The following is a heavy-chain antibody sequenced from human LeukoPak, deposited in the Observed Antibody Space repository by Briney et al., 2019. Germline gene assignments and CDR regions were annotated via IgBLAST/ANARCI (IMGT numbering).Heavy chain of an antibody. CDR1: GYTLTESS. CDR3: ARDSTRITIFGVAKFGSVDV. J-gene: IGHJ6*04. Sequence: ASVKVSCKVSGYTLTESSMHWVRQAPGKGLEWVGGFDPKDGKIIYAQKFQGRVTMTRDTSISTAYMELSRLRSDDTAVYYCARDSTRITIFGVAKFGSVDVWGKGTTVTVSS. CDR2: FDPKDGKI. D-gene: IGHD3-3*01. V-gene: IGHV1-24*01.